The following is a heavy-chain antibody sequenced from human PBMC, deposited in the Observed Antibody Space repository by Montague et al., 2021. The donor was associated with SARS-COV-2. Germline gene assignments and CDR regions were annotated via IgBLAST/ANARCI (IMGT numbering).Heavy chain of an antibody. CDR3: ARGRTKYYGFWSGYTKTGYYYYGMDV. J-gene: IGHJ6*02. D-gene: IGHD3-3*01. Sequence: SETLSLTCTVSGGSISSSSYYWGWIRQPPGKGLEWIGSIYYSGSTYYNPSLKSRVTISVDTSKNQFSLKLSSVTAADTAAYYCARGRTKYYGFWSGYTKTGYYYYGMDVWGQGTTVTVSS. V-gene: IGHV4-39*07. CDR2: IYYSGST. CDR1: GGSISSSSYY.